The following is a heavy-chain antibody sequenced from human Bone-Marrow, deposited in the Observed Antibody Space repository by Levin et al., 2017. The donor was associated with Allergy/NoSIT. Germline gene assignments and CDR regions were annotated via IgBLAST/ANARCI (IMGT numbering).Heavy chain of an antibody. J-gene: IGHJ6*03. Sequence: QAGGSLRLSCAASGLMVSDNYMTWVRQAPGKGLEWVALVYRGGATYYADVVKGRFTISRDNSKNTMGLQMKDLRPEDTAVYYCARTIYDVLTTYMDVWGEGTAVTVSS. CDR2: VYRGGAT. V-gene: IGHV3-66*02. CDR3: ARTIYDVLTTYMDV. CDR1: GLMVSDNY. D-gene: IGHD3-9*01.